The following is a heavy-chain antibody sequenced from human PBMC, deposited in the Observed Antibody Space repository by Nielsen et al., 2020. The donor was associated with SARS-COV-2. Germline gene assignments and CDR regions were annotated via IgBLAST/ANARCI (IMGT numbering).Heavy chain of an antibody. D-gene: IGHD3-16*01. Sequence: GGSLRLSCAASGFTFDDYAMHWVRQAPGKGLEWVSGISWNSGSIGYADSVKGRFTISRDNAKNSLYLQMNSLRAEDTALYYCAKALRVPNYDYVWGSHTGEVGGYYFDYWGQGTLVTVSS. CDR1: GFTFDDYA. V-gene: IGHV3-9*01. CDR2: ISWNSGSI. J-gene: IGHJ4*02. CDR3: AKALRVPNYDYVWGSHTGEVGGYYFDY.